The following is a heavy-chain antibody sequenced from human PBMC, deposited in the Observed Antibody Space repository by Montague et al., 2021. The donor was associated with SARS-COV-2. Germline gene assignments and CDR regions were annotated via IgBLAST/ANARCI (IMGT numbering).Heavy chain of an antibody. D-gene: IGHD6-13*01. CDR2: IWYDGSNK. V-gene: IGHV3-33*01. Sequence: SLRLSCAASGFTFSSYGMHWVRQAPGKGLEWVAVIWYDGSNKYYADSVKGRFTISRDNSKNTLYLQMNSLRAEDTAVYYCAREGYSSSWNGDYLDYWGQGTLVTVSS. CDR1: GFTFSSYG. J-gene: IGHJ4*02. CDR3: AREGYSSSWNGDYLDY.